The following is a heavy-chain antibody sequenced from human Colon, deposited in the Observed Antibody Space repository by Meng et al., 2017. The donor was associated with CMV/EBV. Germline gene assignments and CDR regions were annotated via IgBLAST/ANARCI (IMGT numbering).Heavy chain of an antibody. D-gene: IGHD6-19*01. Sequence: ASGSRFSTYWMMWVGQGPGKGVGWVSNVNPAKTVKKYEGSMKGRMTISRDNSKNTLFRQMNSLRAEDTAVYYCARELGGEQWAIDYWGQGTLVTVSS. J-gene: IGHJ4*02. V-gene: IGHV3-74*01. CDR1: GSRFSTYW. CDR2: VNPAKTVK. CDR3: ARELGGEQWAIDY.